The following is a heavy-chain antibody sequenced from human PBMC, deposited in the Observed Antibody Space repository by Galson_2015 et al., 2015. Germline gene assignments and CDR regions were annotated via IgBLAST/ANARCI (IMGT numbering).Heavy chain of an antibody. D-gene: IGHD4-17*01. J-gene: IGHJ6*01. CDR3: ATGTTVTTYYYYGMDV. CDR2: FDPEDGET. V-gene: IGHV1-24*01. CDR1: GYTLTELS. Sequence: SVKVSCKVSGYTLTELSMHWVRQAPGKGLEWMGGFDPEDGETIYAQKFQGRVTMTEDTSTDTAYMELSSLRSEDTAVYYCATGTTVTTYYYYGMDVWGQGTTVTVSS.